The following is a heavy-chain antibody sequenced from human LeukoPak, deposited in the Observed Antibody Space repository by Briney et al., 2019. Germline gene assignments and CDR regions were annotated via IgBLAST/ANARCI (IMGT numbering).Heavy chain of an antibody. V-gene: IGHV3-74*01. J-gene: IGHJ6*03. CDR1: GFTFSSYW. CDR2: INTDGSST. CDR3: ARPLRFLEWLPHDYYYYYMDV. D-gene: IGHD3-3*01. Sequence: PGGSLRLSCAASGFTFSSYWMHWVRQAPGKGLVWVSRINTDGSSTSYADSVKGRFTISRDNAKNTLYLQMNSLRAEDTAVYYCARPLRFLEWLPHDYYYYYMDVWGKGTTVTVSS.